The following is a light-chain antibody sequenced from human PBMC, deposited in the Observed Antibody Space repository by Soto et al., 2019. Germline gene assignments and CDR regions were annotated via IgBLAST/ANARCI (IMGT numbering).Light chain of an antibody. Sequence: QAVVTQEPSLTVSPGGTVTLTCGSSTGAVTSGHFPYWFQQKPGQAPRTLIYDTSNKHSWTPARFSGSLLGDKAALTLSGVQPEDEAEYYCLLSYSGARVVFGGGTKVTVL. CDR2: DTS. J-gene: IGLJ2*01. CDR1: TGAVTSGHF. CDR3: LLSYSGARVV. V-gene: IGLV7-46*01.